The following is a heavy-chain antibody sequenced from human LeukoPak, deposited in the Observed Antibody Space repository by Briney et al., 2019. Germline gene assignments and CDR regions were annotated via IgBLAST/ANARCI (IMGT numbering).Heavy chain of an antibody. J-gene: IGHJ4*02. CDR1: GFTFTPYS. Sequence: KLGGSLSPSCAASGFTFTPYSMNWVRQAPGKGLEWVSSISSVTTFISYSDSVKGRFTISRDNAKNSLFLQMNSLRAEDTAVYYCAREARDHCNGHSCLDSWGQGNLVIVSS. D-gene: IGHD2-15*01. CDR2: ISSVTTFI. V-gene: IGHV3-21*06. CDR3: AREARDHCNGHSCLDS.